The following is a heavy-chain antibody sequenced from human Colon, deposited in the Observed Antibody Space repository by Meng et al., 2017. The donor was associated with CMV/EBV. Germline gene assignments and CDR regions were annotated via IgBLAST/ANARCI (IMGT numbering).Heavy chain of an antibody. CDR3: ARTDITSFGRGGYFDL. V-gene: IGHV4-4*02. D-gene: IGHD3-3*01. CDR1: GGSISCSVW. J-gene: IGHJ2*01. Sequence: GGSISCSVWWIWVRQPPGQGLVWIGDIYHGGSTNYNPSLKSRVTISVDKSKNQFSLKLSSVTTADTAVYYCARTDITSFGRGGYFDLWGRGTLVTVSS. CDR2: IYHGGST.